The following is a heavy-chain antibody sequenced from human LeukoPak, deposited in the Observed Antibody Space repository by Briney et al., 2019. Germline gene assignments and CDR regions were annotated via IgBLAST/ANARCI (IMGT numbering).Heavy chain of an antibody. CDR3: ARHRKYYDSSGYPHTYYYYMDV. J-gene: IGHJ6*03. Sequence: SETLSLTCAVYGGSFSGYYWSWIRQPPGKGLEWIGEINHSGSTNYNPSLKSRVTISVDTSKNQFSLKLSSVTAADTAVYYCARHRKYYDSSGYPHTYYYYMDVWGKGTTVTISS. CDR2: INHSGST. CDR1: GGSFSGYY. V-gene: IGHV4-34*01. D-gene: IGHD3-22*01.